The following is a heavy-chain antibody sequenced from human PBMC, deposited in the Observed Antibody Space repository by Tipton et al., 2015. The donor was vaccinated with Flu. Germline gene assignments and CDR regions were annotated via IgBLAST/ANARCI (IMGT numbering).Heavy chain of an antibody. D-gene: IGHD2-2*02. CDR3: ARGGDQVVVPAAIDPPFDY. V-gene: IGHV3-33*08. CDR2: IWYDGSNE. CDR1: GFTFSTYG. J-gene: IGHJ4*02. Sequence: QLVQSGGGVVQPGRSLRLSCAASGFTFSTYGMHWVRQAPGKGLEWVAVIWYDGSNEYYSDSVKGRFTISRDNSKNTLYLQMNSLRAEDTAVYYCARGGDQVVVPAAIDPPFDYWGQGTLVTVSS.